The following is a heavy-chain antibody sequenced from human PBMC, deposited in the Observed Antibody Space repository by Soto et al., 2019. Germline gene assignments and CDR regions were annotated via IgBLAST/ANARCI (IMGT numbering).Heavy chain of an antibody. D-gene: IGHD1-1*01. CDR3: VRQGIGNLHGLVDV. Sequence: QVQLQLSGPGLVKPSETLSLTCTVSSGPSSSHNWGWIRQPPGRGLEWIGYVYYTGGTSYNPSLKSRVTISADTSTNHISLTLSSVTAADTAVYYCVRQGIGNLHGLVDVWGQGTTVSVSS. J-gene: IGHJ6*02. CDR1: SGPSSSHN. CDR2: VYYTGGT. V-gene: IGHV4-59*08.